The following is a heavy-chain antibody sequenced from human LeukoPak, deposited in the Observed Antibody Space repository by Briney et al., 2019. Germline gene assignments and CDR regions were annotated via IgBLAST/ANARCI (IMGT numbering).Heavy chain of an antibody. D-gene: IGHD6-13*01. CDR2: LNPNSGVT. CDR1: GYTFTGYF. CDR3: ARDAGTFFDPFDF. V-gene: IGHV1-2*02. Sequence: ASVKVSCKTSGYTFTGYFIHWVRQAPGQGLEYMGCLNPNSGVTNLAQKFQGRVTMTRDTSISTAYMELSMLRSDDTAVYYCARDAGTFFDPFDFWGHGTLVTVSS. J-gene: IGHJ3*01.